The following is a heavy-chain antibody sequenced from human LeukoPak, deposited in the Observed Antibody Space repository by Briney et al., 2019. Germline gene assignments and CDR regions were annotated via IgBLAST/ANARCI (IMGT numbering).Heavy chain of an antibody. J-gene: IGHJ1*01. CDR2: ISHSGST. Sequence: PSETLSLTCAVYGGSFSGYYWSWIRQPPGKGLEWIGEISHSGSTNYNPSLKSRVTISVDTSKNQFSLKLSSVTAADTAVYYCARSRAVARYFQHWGQGTLVTVSS. V-gene: IGHV4-34*01. CDR1: GGSFSGYY. CDR3: ARSRAVARYFQH. D-gene: IGHD6-19*01.